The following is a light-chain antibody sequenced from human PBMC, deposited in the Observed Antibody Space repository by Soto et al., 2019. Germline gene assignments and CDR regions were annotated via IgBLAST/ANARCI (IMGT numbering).Light chain of an antibody. CDR1: SSDVGGYNY. J-gene: IGLJ1*01. CDR3: LSYTSSVTYV. V-gene: IGLV2-14*01. CDR2: DVS. Sequence: QSAPTQPASVSGSPGQSITISCTGTSSDVGGYNYVSWYQQNPGKAPKLIIYDVSNRPSGVSNRFSASKSGNTASLTISGLQAEDEADYYCLSYTSSVTYVFGTGTKLTVL.